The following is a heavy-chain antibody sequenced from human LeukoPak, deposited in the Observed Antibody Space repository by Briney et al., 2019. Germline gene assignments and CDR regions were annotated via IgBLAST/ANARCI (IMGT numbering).Heavy chain of an antibody. J-gene: IGHJ6*03. CDR3: ARAMTTVTLYYYYYMDV. Sequence: GGSLRLSCAASGFTVRSNYMSWVRQAPGKGLKCVSVIYSGGSTYYADSVKGRFTISRDNSKNTLYLQMNSLRAEDTAVYYCARAMTTVTLYYYYYMDVWGKGTTVTVSS. CDR1: GFTVRSNY. CDR2: IYSGGST. V-gene: IGHV3-53*01. D-gene: IGHD4-17*01.